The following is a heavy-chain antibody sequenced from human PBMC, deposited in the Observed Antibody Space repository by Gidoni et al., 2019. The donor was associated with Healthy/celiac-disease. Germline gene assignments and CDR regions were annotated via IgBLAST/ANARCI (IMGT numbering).Heavy chain of an antibody. Sequence: EVQLVESGGGLVKPGGSLRLSCAASGFTFRSYSMNWVRQAPGKGLEWVSCISSSSSYRYYADSVKGRFTISRDNAKNSLYLQMNSLRAEDTAVYYCARDVYSNYVSPFDYWGQGTLVTVSS. CDR3: ARDVYSNYVSPFDY. D-gene: IGHD4-4*01. V-gene: IGHV3-21*01. J-gene: IGHJ4*02. CDR1: GFTFRSYS. CDR2: ISSSSSYR.